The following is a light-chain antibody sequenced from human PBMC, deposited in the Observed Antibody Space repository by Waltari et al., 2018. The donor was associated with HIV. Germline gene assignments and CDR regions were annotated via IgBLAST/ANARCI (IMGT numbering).Light chain of an antibody. CDR3: QQFYSAVFT. CDR2: WAS. V-gene: IGKV4-1*01. Sequence: DIVMTQSPDSLAVSLGERATINCKSNQSVLYSSNNRNYLAWYQQKPGQPPKLLIYWASTRESGVPDRFSGSGSVTDFTLTISSLQAEDVAVYYCQQFYSAVFTFGPGTKVDIK. CDR1: QSVLYSSNNRNY. J-gene: IGKJ3*01.